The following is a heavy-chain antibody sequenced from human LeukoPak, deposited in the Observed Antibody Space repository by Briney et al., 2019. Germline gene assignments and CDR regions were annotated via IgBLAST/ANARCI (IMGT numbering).Heavy chain of an antibody. J-gene: IGHJ4*02. D-gene: IGHD6-19*01. CDR3: ARDRRYSSGLNYFDY. CDR1: GFTFSSYG. Sequence: GGSLRLSCAAPGFTFSSYGMPWVRQAPAKGLGWVAVIWYDGSNKYYADSVKGRFTISRDNSKNTLYLQMNSLRAEDTAVYYCARDRRYSSGLNYFDYWGQGTLVTVSS. V-gene: IGHV3-33*01. CDR2: IWYDGSNK.